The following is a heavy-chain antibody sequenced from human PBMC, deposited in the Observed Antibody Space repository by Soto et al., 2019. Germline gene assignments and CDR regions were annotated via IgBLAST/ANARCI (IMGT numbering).Heavy chain of an antibody. CDR2: IIPFFRTA. V-gene: IGHV1-69*01. J-gene: IGHJ2*01. CDR1: GVTFSSNA. CDR3: ATVPLSGTYYPRYLDL. Sequence: QVQMDQSGAEVKKPGSSVTVSCKASGVTFSSNAISWVRQATGQGLEWMGGIIPFFRTANYAQKFQGRVTITADECTSTVYMGLSCLRSEDTAVYYCATVPLSGTYYPRYLDLWGRGTLVTVSS. D-gene: IGHD1-26*01.